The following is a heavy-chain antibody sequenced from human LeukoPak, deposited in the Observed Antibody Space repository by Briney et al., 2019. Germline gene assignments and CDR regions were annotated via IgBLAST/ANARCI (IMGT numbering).Heavy chain of an antibody. Sequence: SETLSLTCTVSGGSFSGYYWSWIRQPPGKGLEWIGEIDHSETTTYIASLKSRVTISIDTSKNQLSLKMISVTAADTAVYYCARERNYGKYYFDYWGQGTLVTVSS. D-gene: IGHD4-11*01. J-gene: IGHJ4*02. CDR2: IDHSETT. CDR1: GGSFSGYY. CDR3: ARERNYGKYYFDY. V-gene: IGHV4-34*01.